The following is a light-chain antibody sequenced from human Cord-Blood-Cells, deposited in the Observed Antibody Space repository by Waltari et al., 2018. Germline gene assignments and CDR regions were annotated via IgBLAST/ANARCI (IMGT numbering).Light chain of an antibody. J-gene: IGKJ1*01. Sequence: DIQMSKSSLTLSASVGDRVTITCRASQSMSSWWAWYQQKPGKAPKLLSYDASSLESGVPSRLSGRGSGTEFTLTISSLQPDDVATYYCQQYNSYPWTSGQGTKVVIK. CDR3: QQYNSYPWT. CDR2: DAS. V-gene: IGKV1-5*01. CDR1: QSMSSW.